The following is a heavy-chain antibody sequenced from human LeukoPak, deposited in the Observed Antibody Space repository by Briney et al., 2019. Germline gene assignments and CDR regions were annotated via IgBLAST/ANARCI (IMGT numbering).Heavy chain of an antibody. J-gene: IGHJ4*02. CDR1: GFTFSSYS. CDR2: ISSSSSYI. D-gene: IGHD2-2*01. V-gene: IGHV3-21*01. CDR3: ARDSKRPSDIVVVPAATDY. Sequence: GGSLRLSCAASGFTFSSYSMNWVRQAPGKGLEWVSSISSSSSYIYYAGSVKGRFTMSRDNAKNSLYLQMNSLRAEDTAVYYCARDSKRPSDIVVVPAATDYWGQGTLVTVSS.